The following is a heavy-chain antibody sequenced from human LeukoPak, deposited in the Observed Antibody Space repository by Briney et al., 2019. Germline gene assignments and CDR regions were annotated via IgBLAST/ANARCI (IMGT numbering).Heavy chain of an antibody. CDR1: GFTFSSYW. CDR2: ISGSGGST. D-gene: IGHD2-21*02. Sequence: GGSLRLSCSASGFTFSSYWMHWVRQAPGKGLEWVSAISGSGGSTYYADSVKGRFTISRDNSKNTLYLQMNSLRAEDTAVYYCAKLGVDYYFDYWGQGTLVTVSS. J-gene: IGHJ4*02. V-gene: IGHV3-23*01. CDR3: AKLGVDYYFDY.